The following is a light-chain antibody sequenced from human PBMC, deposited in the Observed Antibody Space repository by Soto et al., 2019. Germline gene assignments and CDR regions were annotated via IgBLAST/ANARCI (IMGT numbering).Light chain of an antibody. CDR1: QSISRQ. V-gene: IGKV1-5*03. Sequence: DIQMTQSPSTLSASVGDRVSITCRASQSISRQLAWYQQKPSKAPNLLIYQASNLETGVPSRFTGSGSGPAFTLTISSLQPDALATYYCLQYQSYWTFGQGTKVEVK. CDR3: LQYQSYWT. J-gene: IGKJ1*01. CDR2: QAS.